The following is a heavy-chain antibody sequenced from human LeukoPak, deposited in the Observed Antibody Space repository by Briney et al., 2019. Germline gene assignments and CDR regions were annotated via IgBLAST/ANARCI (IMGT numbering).Heavy chain of an antibody. CDR1: GGSISRYY. CDR3: ARGVNYGDLFDY. D-gene: IGHD4-17*01. CDR2: IYYSGST. J-gene: IGHJ4*02. Sequence: SETLSLTCTVSGGSISRYYWSWIRQPPGKGLEWIGYIYYSGSTNYNPSLKSRVTISVDTSKNQFSLKLSSVTAADTAVYYCARGVNYGDLFDYWGQGTLVTVSS. V-gene: IGHV4-59*01.